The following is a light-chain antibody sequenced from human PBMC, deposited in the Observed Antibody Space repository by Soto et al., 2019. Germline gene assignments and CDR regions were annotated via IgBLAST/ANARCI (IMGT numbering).Light chain of an antibody. J-gene: IGKJ1*01. V-gene: IGKV3-20*01. CDR1: QSVSSNY. CDR3: QQYGTSPWT. Sequence: ENVLTQSPGTLSLSPGERATLSCRASQSVSSNYLAWYQQKRGQAPRLLIFGAFRRATGIPARFSGSGSGTDFTLSISRVEPEDFAVYYCQQYGTSPWTFGQGTKVDIK. CDR2: GAF.